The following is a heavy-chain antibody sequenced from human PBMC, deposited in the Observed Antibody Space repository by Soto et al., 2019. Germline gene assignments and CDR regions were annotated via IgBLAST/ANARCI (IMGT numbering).Heavy chain of an antibody. D-gene: IGHD3-16*01. CDR3: ARVGGINWFDP. CDR1: GGSISSGGYY. Sequence: QVQLQESGPGLVKPSQTLSLTCTVSGGSISSGGYYWSWIRQHPGKGLEWIGYIYYSGSTYYNPSLKRRVTISVDPSKNHFSLKLSSVTAADTAVYYCARVGGINWFDPWGQGTLVTVSS. V-gene: IGHV4-31*03. CDR2: IYYSGST. J-gene: IGHJ5*02.